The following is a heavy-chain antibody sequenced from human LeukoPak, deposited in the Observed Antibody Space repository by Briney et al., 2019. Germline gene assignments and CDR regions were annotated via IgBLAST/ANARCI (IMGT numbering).Heavy chain of an antibody. V-gene: IGHV3-23*01. J-gene: IGHJ6*04. CDR3: AKGGYCSSTSCYFGPNYGMDV. CDR1: GFTFSRYA. D-gene: IGHD2-2*01. CDR2: ISGSGGST. Sequence: PGGSLRLSCAASGFTFSRYAMSWVREAPGKGLEWVSAISGSGGSTYYADSVRGRFTISRDNSKNTLYLQMNSLRAEDTAVYYCAKGGYCSSTSCYFGPNYGMDVWGKGTTVTVSS.